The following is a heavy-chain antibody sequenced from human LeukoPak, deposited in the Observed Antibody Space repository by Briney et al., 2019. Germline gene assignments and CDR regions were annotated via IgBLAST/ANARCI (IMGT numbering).Heavy chain of an antibody. CDR3: AGGLKYSSGWYNWFDP. V-gene: IGHV1-69*13. CDR2: IIPIFGTA. CDR1: GGTFSSYA. D-gene: IGHD6-19*01. Sequence: SVKVSCKAFGGTFSSYAISWVRQAPGQGLEWMGGIIPIFGTANYAQKFQGRVTITADESTSTAYMELSSLRSEDTAVYYCAGGLKYSSGWYNWFDPWGQGTLVTVSS. J-gene: IGHJ5*02.